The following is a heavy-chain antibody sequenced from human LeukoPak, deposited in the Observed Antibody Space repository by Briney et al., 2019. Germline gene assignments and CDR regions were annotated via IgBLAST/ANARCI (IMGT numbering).Heavy chain of an antibody. Sequence: ASVKVSCKPSVYTFPSYGISWVRPAPGQGLDGMGWISAYNGNTNYAQKLRGRVTMTTDTSTSTAYMELRSLRSDDTAVYYCARGYSSSRGYYYYYMDVWGKGTTVTVSS. J-gene: IGHJ6*03. CDR3: ARGYSSSRGYYYYYMDV. CDR2: ISAYNGNT. V-gene: IGHV1-18*01. D-gene: IGHD6-6*01. CDR1: VYTFPSYG.